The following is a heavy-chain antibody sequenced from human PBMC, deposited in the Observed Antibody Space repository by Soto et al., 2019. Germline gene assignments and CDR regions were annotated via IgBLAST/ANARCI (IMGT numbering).Heavy chain of an antibody. V-gene: IGHV4-31*02. CDR2: IYYRGST. D-gene: IGHD2-15*01. CDR1: GGSSSSGGYY. Sequence: PSETLSLTCTVSGGSSSSGGYYWSWIRQHPGRGLEWIGFIYYRGSTYYNPSLKSRLTMSVDTSKNQLSLKLSSVTAADTAVYYCARESFTGSSARGFGYWGQGMRVTASS. J-gene: IGHJ4*02. CDR3: ARESFTGSSARGFGY.